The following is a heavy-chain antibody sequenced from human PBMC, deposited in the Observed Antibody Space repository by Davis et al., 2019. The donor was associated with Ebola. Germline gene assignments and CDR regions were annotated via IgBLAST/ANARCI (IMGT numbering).Heavy chain of an antibody. Sequence: ETLSLTCTVSGGPISSYYWSWTRPPPGKGLEWIGYIYYSGSTNYNPSLKSRVTISVDTSKNQFSLKLSSVTAEDTAVYYCARDHYDCSSTSCYYGMDVWGQGTTVTVSS. J-gene: IGHJ6*02. CDR3: ARDHYDCSSTSCYYGMDV. D-gene: IGHD2-2*01. CDR1: GGPISSYY. CDR2: IYYSGST. V-gene: IGHV4-59*01.